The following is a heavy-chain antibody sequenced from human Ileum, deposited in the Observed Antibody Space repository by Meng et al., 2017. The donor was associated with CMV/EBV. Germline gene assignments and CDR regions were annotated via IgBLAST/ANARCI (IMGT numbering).Heavy chain of an antibody. CDR3: ASEPANSSTWHFDS. CDR2: IYYNGNT. J-gene: IGHJ4*02. CDR1: SGSISTGSYY. V-gene: IGHV4-30-4*01. D-gene: IGHD2-2*01. Sequence: VYSGSISTGSYYWNWIRQYPGKGLEWIGSIYYNGNTYFNPSLKGRLTLSIDTSDNQFFLNLESVTAADTAVYFCASEPANSSTWHFDSWGQGTLVRLL.